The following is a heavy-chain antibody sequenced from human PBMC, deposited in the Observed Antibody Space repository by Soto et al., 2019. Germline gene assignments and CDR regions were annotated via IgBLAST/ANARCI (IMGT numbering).Heavy chain of an antibody. D-gene: IGHD1-1*01. Sequence: PGGSLRLSCAASGFTFCSYAMSWVRQAPGKGLEWVSAISGSGGSTYYADSVKGRFTISRDNSKNTLYLQMNSLRAEDTAVYYCAKYKTGTTFVAEGTYYFDYWGQGTLVTVS. V-gene: IGHV3-23*01. CDR2: ISGSGGST. CDR3: AKYKTGTTFVAEGTYYFDY. CDR1: GFTFCSYA. J-gene: IGHJ4*02.